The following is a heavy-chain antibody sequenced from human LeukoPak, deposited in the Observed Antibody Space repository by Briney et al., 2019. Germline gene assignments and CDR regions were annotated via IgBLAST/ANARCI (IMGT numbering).Heavy chain of an antibody. CDR3: TKYYYDSSGYLYYFDY. CDR2: IKSKTDGGTA. V-gene: IGHV3-15*01. J-gene: IGHJ4*02. Sequence: GGSLRLFCAASGFTFTNAWMSWVRQAPGAGLEWVGRIKSKTDGGTADYAAPVKGRFTISRDDSKNTLYLQMNSLKTEDTAVYYCTKYYYDSSGYLYYFDYWGQGTLVTVSS. CDR1: GFTFTNAW. D-gene: IGHD3-22*01.